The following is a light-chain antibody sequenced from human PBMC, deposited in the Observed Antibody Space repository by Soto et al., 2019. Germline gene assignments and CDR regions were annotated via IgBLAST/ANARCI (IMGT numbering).Light chain of an antibody. CDR1: QSVSSSY. CDR2: GAS. J-gene: IGKJ4*01. V-gene: IGKV3-20*01. CDR3: QQYGSSPT. Sequence: IVLPQSPGTLSLSPGERATLSCRASQSVSSSYLAWYQQKPGQAPRLLIYGASSRATGIPDRFSGSGSGTDFTLTISRLEPEDFAVYYCQQYGSSPTFGGGTKVDI.